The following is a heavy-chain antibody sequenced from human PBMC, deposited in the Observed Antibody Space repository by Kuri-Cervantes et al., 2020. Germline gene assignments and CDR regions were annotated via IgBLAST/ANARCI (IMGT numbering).Heavy chain of an antibody. D-gene: IGHD2-15*01. J-gene: IGHJ5*02. CDR1: GGTFSSYA. Sequence: ASVKVSCKASGGTFSSYAISWVRQAPGQGLEWMGGIIPIFGTANYAQKFQGRVTITADKSTSTAYMELSSLRSEDTAVYYCASSPHCSGGSCYWFDPWGQGTLVTVSS. V-gene: IGHV1-69*06. CDR2: IIPIFGTA. CDR3: ASSPHCSGGSCYWFDP.